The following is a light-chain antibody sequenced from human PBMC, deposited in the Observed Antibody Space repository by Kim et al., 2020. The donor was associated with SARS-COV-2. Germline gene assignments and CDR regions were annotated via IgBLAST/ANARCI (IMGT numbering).Light chain of an antibody. CDR3: QQYGSSHYT. V-gene: IGKV3-20*01. CDR2: AIS. Sequence: DIVLTQSPGTLSLSPGERATLSCRASQSVSSSYLAWYQQKPGQAPRLLIYAISSRATGIPDRFSGSGSGTDFTLTISRLEPEDFAVYYCQQYGSSHYTFGQGTKLEI. J-gene: IGKJ2*01. CDR1: QSVSSSY.